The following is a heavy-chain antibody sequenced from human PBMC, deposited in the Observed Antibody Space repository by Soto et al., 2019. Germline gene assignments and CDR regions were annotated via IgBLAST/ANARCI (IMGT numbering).Heavy chain of an antibody. J-gene: IGHJ5*02. CDR3: ARVDGSGTYSIIDL. V-gene: IGHV4-59*01. CDR2: IYYNGNT. D-gene: IGHD3-10*01. Sequence: SETLSLTCSVSGASINNYYWAWIRQPPGKGLDWVGNIYYNGNTNYSPSLKSRLTIALDTSKSQFSLSLSSVTAADTAVYYCARVDGSGTYSIIDLWGQGTLVTVSS. CDR1: GASINNYY.